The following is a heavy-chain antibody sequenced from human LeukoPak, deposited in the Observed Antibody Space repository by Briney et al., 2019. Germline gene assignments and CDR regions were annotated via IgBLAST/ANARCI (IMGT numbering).Heavy chain of an antibody. D-gene: IGHD6-19*01. Sequence: ASVKVSCKASGYTFTSYGISWVRQAPGQGLEWMGWISAYNGNTNYAQKLQGRVTMTTDTSTSTAYMELRSLRSDDTAVYYCARDLAVAGPSAGMDVWGQGTTVTVSS. J-gene: IGHJ6*02. CDR3: ARDLAVAGPSAGMDV. CDR1: GYTFTSYG. V-gene: IGHV1-18*01. CDR2: ISAYNGNT.